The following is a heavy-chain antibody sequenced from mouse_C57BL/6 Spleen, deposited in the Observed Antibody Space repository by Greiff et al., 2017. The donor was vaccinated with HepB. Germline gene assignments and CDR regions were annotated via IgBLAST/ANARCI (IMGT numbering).Heavy chain of an antibody. CDR3: ARGGSNYEDAMDY. D-gene: IGHD2-5*01. Sequence: VQLQESGPELVKPGASVKISCKASGYAFSSSWMNWVKQRPGKGLEWIGRIYPGDGDTNYNGKFKGKATLTADKSSSTAYMQLSSLTSEDSAVYYCARGGSNYEDAMDYWGQGTSVTVSS. CDR2: IYPGDGDT. CDR1: GYAFSSSW. V-gene: IGHV1-82*01. J-gene: IGHJ4*01.